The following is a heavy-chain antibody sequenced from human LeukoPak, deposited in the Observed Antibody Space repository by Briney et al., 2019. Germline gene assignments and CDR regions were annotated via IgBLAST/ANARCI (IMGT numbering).Heavy chain of an antibody. V-gene: IGHV3-21*01. CDR3: ARPPTNPAMSPFAY. D-gene: IGHD5-18*01. J-gene: IGHJ4*02. CDR2: ISSSSSYI. Sequence: GGSLRLSCAVSGITLSNYGMSWVRQAPGKGLEWVSSISSSSSYIYYAASVKGRFTISRENAKNSLYLQMNSLRAEDTAVYYCARPPTNPAMSPFAYWGQGTLVTVSS. CDR1: GITLSNYG.